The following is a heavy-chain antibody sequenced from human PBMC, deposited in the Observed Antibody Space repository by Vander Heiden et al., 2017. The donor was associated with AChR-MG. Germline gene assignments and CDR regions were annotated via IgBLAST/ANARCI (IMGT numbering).Heavy chain of an antibody. CDR2: IYHSGST. V-gene: IGHV4-30-2*01. J-gene: IGHJ5*02. D-gene: IGHD1-20*01. CDR1: GGSISSGGYS. Sequence: QLQLQESGSGLVKPSQTLSLTCAGPGGSISSGGYSWSWIRQPPGKGLEWIGYIYHSGSTYYNPSLKSRVTISVDRSKNQFSLKLSSVTAADTAVYYCARGGNWNRKLEENWFDPWGQGTLVTVSS. CDR3: ARGGNWNRKLEENWFDP.